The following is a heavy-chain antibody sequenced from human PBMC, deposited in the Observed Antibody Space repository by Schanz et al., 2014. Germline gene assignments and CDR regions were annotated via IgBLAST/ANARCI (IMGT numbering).Heavy chain of an antibody. CDR2: IYYSGST. V-gene: IGHV4-39*01. J-gene: IGHJ4*02. CDR1: GDSITGVSRY. CDR3: ELITLDRGVRNDY. Sequence: QVQLQESGPGLVKPSETLSLTCSVSGDSITGVSRYWGWIRQPPGKGLEWIGSIYYSGSTYYNPSLKSRLTISADTSKNQISLKVTSVSAADTAVYYCELITLDRGVRNDYWGQGTLVSVSS. D-gene: IGHD3-10*01.